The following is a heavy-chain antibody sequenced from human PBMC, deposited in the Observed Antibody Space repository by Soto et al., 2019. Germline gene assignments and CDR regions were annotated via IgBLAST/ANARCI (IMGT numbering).Heavy chain of an antibody. CDR2: TYYRSKWYN. CDR1: GDSVSSNSAA. V-gene: IGHV6-1*01. Sequence: QVQLQQSGPGLVKPSQTLSLTCAISGDSVSSNSAAWNWIRQSPSRGLEWLGRTYYRSKWYNDYTVYIKSRTTVNPDTSKNQFSLHLNSVPPEDTAVYFCARGGSTPPYSSSWSFDCWGQGTLVTVSS. CDR3: ARGGSTPPYSSSWSFDC. D-gene: IGHD6-13*01. J-gene: IGHJ4*02.